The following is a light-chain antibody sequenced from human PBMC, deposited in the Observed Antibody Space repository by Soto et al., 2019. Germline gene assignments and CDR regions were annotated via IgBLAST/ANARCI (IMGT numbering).Light chain of an antibody. CDR3: MQGTQWPIT. CDR1: QSLVHSDGIAY. V-gene: IGKV2-30*02. CDR2: KVS. J-gene: IGKJ5*01. Sequence: VVMTQSPLSLPVTLGQPASISCRSNQSLVHSDGIAYFSWFQQRPGRSPRRLIYKVSNRDSGVPARFSGSGSGTDFAMKISWVEAEDVGVYYCMQGTQWPITFGQGTRLEIK.